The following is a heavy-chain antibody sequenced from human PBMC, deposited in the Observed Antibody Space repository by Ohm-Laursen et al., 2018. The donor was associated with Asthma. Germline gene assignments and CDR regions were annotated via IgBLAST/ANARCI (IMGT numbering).Heavy chain of an antibody. J-gene: IGHJ2*01. CDR1: GGSISSGHYY. V-gene: IGHV4-39*07. D-gene: IGHD4-17*01. CDR3: AREGGYGDWGDWYFDL. CDR2: IHYSGSN. Sequence: SETLSLTCTVSGGSISSGHYYWPWIRQRPGKGPEWIGNIHYSGSNIYNPSLESRLSISVDTSKNQFSLNLSSVTAADTAVYYCAREGGYGDWGDWYFDLWGRGTLVTVSS.